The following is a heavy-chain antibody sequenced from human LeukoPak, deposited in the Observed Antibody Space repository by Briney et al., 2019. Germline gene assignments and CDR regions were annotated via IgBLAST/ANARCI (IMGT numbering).Heavy chain of an antibody. CDR2: ISGSGGST. Sequence: HPGGSLRLSCEASGFTFSTYVMSWVRQAPGKGLEWVSGISGSGGSTYYADSVKGRFTISRDNSKNTLYLQMNSLRAEDTAVYYCAKDSSIVGATPFDYWGQGTLVTVSS. D-gene: IGHD1-26*01. V-gene: IGHV3-23*01. CDR3: AKDSSIVGATPFDY. CDR1: GFTFSTYV. J-gene: IGHJ4*02.